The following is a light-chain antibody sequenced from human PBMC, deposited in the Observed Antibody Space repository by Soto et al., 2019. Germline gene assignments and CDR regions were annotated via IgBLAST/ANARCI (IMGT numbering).Light chain of an antibody. J-gene: IGKJ1*01. Sequence: DIQMTQSPSALSASVGDRVTITCRASQSVSNWLAWYRQKPGEAPKLLIYEGSTLERGVPSRFSRTGSRSEFTLTIRSLQPDDFAPFYCQQYDTYSRTFGQGTKVEVK. V-gene: IGKV1-5*03. CDR2: EGS. CDR1: QSVSNW. CDR3: QQYDTYSRT.